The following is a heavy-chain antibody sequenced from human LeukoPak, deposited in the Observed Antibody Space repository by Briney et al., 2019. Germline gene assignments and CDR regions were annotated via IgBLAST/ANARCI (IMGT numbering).Heavy chain of an antibody. J-gene: IGHJ4*02. CDR2: ISYDGSNK. CDR3: ARGYSYGSGSFPYFDY. D-gene: IGHD3-10*01. Sequence: GRSLGLSCAASGFTFSSYAMHWVRQAPGKGLEWVAVISYDGSNKYYADSVKSRFTISRDNSKNTLYLQMNSLRAEDTAVYYCARGYSYGSGSFPYFDYWGEGTLVTVSS. CDR1: GFTFSSYA. V-gene: IGHV3-30-3*01.